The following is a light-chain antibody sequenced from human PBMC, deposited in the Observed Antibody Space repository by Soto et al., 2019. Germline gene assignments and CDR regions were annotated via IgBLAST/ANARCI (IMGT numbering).Light chain of an antibody. J-gene: IGLJ1*01. CDR1: SSDVGVYNY. V-gene: IGLV2-8*01. Sequence: QSVLTQPPSASGSPGQSVTISCTGTSSDVGVYNYVSWYQQHPGKAPKLMIYDVSKRPSGVPDRFSGSKSGNTASLTVSGLQAGDEADYYCSSYAGSNIFVFGTGTKLTVL. CDR3: SSYAGSNIFV. CDR2: DVS.